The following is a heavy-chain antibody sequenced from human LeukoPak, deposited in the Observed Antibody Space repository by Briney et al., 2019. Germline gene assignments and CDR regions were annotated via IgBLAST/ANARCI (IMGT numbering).Heavy chain of an antibody. CDR1: GYTFTSYY. CDR2: INPNSGGT. D-gene: IGHD6-19*01. Sequence: EASVKVSCKASGYTFTSYYMHWVRQAPGQGLEWMGWINPNSGGTNYAQKFQGRVTMTRDTSISTAYMELSRLRSDDTAVYYCARTNRRIAVAGPFANWFDPWGQGTLVTVSS. CDR3: ARTNRRIAVAGPFANWFDP. V-gene: IGHV1-2*02. J-gene: IGHJ5*02.